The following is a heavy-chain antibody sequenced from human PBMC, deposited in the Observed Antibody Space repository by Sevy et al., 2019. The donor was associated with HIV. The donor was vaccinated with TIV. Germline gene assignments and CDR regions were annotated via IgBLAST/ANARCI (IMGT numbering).Heavy chain of an antibody. CDR1: GYTFTSYD. V-gene: IGHV1-8*01. CDR2: MNPNSGNT. D-gene: IGHD6-13*01. CDR3: AGGGGGSSSWMALYYYYGMDV. J-gene: IGHJ6*02. Sequence: ASVKVSCKASGYTFTSYDINWVRQATGQGLEWMGWMNPNSGNTGYAQKFQGRVTMTRNTSISTAYMELSSLRSEDTAVDYCAGGGGGSSSWMALYYYYGMDVWGQGTTVTVSS.